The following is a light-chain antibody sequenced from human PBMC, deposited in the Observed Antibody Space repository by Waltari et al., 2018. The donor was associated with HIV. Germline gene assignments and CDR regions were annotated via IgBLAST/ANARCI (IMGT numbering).Light chain of an antibody. CDR2: YAS. Sequence: DIQMTQSPSSLSASIGDRVTITCRASQGISNYLAWYQQRPGKAPKLLIYYASSLQSGVPSRFGGSISGTEFTLTISSLQSEDFAIYYCQQYNLWPPITFGQGTRLE. V-gene: IGKV1-27*01. CDR1: QGISNY. CDR3: QQYNLWPPIT. J-gene: IGKJ5*01.